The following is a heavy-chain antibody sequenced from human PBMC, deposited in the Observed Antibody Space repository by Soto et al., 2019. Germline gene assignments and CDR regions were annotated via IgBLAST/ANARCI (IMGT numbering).Heavy chain of an antibody. Sequence: GGSLRLSCAASGFTFSSYSMNWVRQAPGKGLEWVSSISSSSSYIYYADSVKGRFTISRDNAKNSLYLQMNSLRAEDTAVYYCARDRFLEWLTSYYMDVWGKGTTVTVSS. CDR3: ARDRFLEWLTSYYMDV. CDR1: GFTFSSYS. CDR2: ISSSSSYI. J-gene: IGHJ6*03. V-gene: IGHV3-21*01. D-gene: IGHD3-3*01.